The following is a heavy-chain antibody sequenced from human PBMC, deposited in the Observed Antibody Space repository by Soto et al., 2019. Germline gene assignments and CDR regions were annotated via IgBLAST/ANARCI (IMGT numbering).Heavy chain of an antibody. Sequence: SETLSLTCAVYGGSFSGYYWSWIRQPPGKGLEWIGEINHSGSTNYNPSLKSRVTISVDTSKNQFSLKLSSVTAADTAVYYCARSGPIAVAGPGVWYFDYWGQGTLVTVSS. CDR1: GGSFSGYY. J-gene: IGHJ4*02. CDR3: ARSGPIAVAGPGVWYFDY. D-gene: IGHD6-19*01. CDR2: INHSGST. V-gene: IGHV4-34*01.